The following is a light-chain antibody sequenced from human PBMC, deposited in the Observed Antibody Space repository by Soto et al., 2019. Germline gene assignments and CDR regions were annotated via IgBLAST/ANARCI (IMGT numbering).Light chain of an antibody. Sequence: QSVLTQPPSVSAAPGQKVTISCSGSSSNIENNYVSWYQQLPGAAPRLLIYDNNRRPSGIPDRFSGSKSGTSATLGITGLQTGDEADYYCGTWDSSLSSVIFGGGTKLTVL. CDR3: GTWDSSLSSVI. CDR2: DNN. V-gene: IGLV1-51*01. CDR1: SSNIENNY. J-gene: IGLJ2*01.